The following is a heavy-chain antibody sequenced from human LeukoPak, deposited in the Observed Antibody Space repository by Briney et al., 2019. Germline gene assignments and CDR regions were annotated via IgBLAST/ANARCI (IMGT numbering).Heavy chain of an antibody. CDR1: GYSFTSYW. Sequence: GESLKISCKGSGYSFTSYWIGWVRQMPGKGLEWMGIIYPGDSDPRYSPSFQGQVPISADKSISTAYLQWSSLKASDTAMYYCARTSNSYRSFFILGYWGQGTLVTVSS. V-gene: IGHV5-51*01. CDR2: IYPGDSDP. J-gene: IGHJ4*02. CDR3: ARTSNSYRSFFILGY. D-gene: IGHD3-16*01.